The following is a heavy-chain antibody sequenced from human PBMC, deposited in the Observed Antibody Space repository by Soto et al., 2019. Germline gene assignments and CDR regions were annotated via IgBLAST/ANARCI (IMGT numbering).Heavy chain of an antibody. J-gene: IGHJ6*02. V-gene: IGHV4-4*07. Sequence: SETLSLTCTVSGGSISSFYWSWIRQPAGKGLEWIGRIYSGGRNNYNPSLKSRVTMSVDTSKNQFSLKLSSVTAADTAVYYCARALRYFDWPSGYYYGMDVWGQGTTVTVSS. CDR3: ARALRYFDWPSGYYYGMDV. D-gene: IGHD3-9*01. CDR2: IYSGGRN. CDR1: GGSISSFY.